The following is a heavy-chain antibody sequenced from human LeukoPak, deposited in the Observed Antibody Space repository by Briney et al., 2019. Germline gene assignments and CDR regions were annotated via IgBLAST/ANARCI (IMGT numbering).Heavy chain of an antibody. Sequence: PGGSLRLSCAASGFTLSSYSMNWVRQAPGKGLEWVSSISSSSSYIYYADSVKGRFTISRDNAKNSLYLRMNSLRAEDTAEYYCAREDITMVRGVTNDYWGQGTLVTVSS. CDR1: GFTLSSYS. CDR3: AREDITMVRGVTNDY. J-gene: IGHJ4*02. V-gene: IGHV3-21*01. CDR2: ISSSSSYI. D-gene: IGHD3-10*01.